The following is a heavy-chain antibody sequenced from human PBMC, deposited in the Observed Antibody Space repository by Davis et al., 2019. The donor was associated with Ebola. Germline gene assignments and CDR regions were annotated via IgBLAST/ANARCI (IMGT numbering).Heavy chain of an antibody. CDR3: ARGQWQRVPPLSFYYGMDV. V-gene: IGHV4-59*11. D-gene: IGHD5-12*01. Sequence: MPSETLSLTCAVSGTSISSHYWAWIRQPPGKGLEWIGYIYYSGSTNYNPSLKSRVSISIDSSQSQFSLSLNSVTAADTAMYYCARGQWQRVPPLSFYYGMDVWGRGTTVTVAS. J-gene: IGHJ6*02. CDR1: GTSISSHY. CDR2: IYYSGST.